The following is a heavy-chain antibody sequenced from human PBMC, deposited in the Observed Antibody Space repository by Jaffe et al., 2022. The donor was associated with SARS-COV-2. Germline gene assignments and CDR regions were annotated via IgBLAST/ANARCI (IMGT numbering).Heavy chain of an antibody. V-gene: IGHV3-33*01. J-gene: IGHJ4*02. CDR1: GFTFSNYG. CDR3: AREVEYFDY. Sequence: QVQLVESGGGVVQPGRSLRLSCAASGFTFSNYGMHWVRQAPGKGLEWVAVIWYDGNNKYYADSVKGRFTISRDNSKNTLYLQMNSLTVEDTAVYYCAREVEYFDYWGQGILVTVSS. CDR2: IWYDGNNK.